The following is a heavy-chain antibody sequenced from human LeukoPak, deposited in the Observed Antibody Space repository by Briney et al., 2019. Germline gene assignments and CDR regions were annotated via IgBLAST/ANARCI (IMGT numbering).Heavy chain of an antibody. J-gene: IGHJ4*02. V-gene: IGHV4-39*01. CDR3: ARHSKKLRTGSAGEFDY. Sequence: GSLRLSCAASGFTFSRYSMNWVRQAPGKGLEWIGTIYYSGSTYYTPSLKSRVTISVDTSKNQFSLKLSSVTAADTAVYYCARHSKKLRTGSAGEFDYWGQGTLVTVSS. CDR2: IYYSGST. D-gene: IGHD1-26*01. CDR1: GFTFSRYSMN.